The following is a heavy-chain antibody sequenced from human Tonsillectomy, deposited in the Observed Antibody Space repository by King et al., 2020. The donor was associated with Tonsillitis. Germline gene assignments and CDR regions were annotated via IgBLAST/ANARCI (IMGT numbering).Heavy chain of an antibody. CDR2: IGTAGDT. D-gene: IGHD6-13*01. V-gene: IGHV3-13*01. J-gene: IGHJ4*02. CDR1: GFTFSSYD. CDR3: ATSKAAAGGFDS. Sequence: QLVQSGGGLVQPGGSLRLSCAASGFTFSSYDMHWVRQATGKGLEWVSAIGTAGDTYYPGSVKGRFTISRENAKNSLYLQMNSLRAGDTAVYYCATSKAAAGGFDSGGRGPLVPVSS.